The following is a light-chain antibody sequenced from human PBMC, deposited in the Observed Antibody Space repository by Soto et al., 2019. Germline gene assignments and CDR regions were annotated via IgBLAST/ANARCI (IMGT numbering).Light chain of an antibody. CDR1: SSDVGGYDY. V-gene: IGLV2-14*01. Sequence: QSALTQPASVSGSPGQSITISCTGTSSDVGGYDYVSWFQQHPGRAPKLLIYEVIKRPSGVSTRFSGSKSANTASLTISGLQADDEADFYCSSFTTSNPWVFGGGTEVTVL. CDR2: EVI. J-gene: IGLJ3*02. CDR3: SSFTTSNPWV.